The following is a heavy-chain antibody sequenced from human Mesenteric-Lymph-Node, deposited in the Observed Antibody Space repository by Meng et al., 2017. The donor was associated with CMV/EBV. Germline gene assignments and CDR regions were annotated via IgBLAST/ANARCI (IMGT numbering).Heavy chain of an antibody. CDR3: AREVIAAGGYYGIDV. Sequence: LSLTCAASKFTVSSNYMSWVRQAPGKGLEWVSVIYSGGSTYYADSVKGRFTISRDNSKNTLYLQMNSLSAEDTAVYYCAREVIAAGGYYGIDVWGQGTMVTVSS. CDR2: IYSGGST. J-gene: IGHJ6*02. D-gene: IGHD6-13*01. V-gene: IGHV3-53*01. CDR1: KFTVSSNY.